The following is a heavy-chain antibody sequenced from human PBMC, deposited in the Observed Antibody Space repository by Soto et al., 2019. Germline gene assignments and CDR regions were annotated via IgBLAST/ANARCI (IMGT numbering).Heavy chain of an antibody. Sequence: GGSMRLSCAASGFTVSNTYMTWVRQPPGKGLECVSVIYTAGGTNYADSVKGRFIISRDNSKNTLYLQMNSLRAEETAVYYCARALPVAKGGFDPWGQGTLVTVSS. J-gene: IGHJ5*02. CDR2: IYTAGGT. CDR3: ARALPVAKGGFDP. V-gene: IGHV3-53*01. D-gene: IGHD2-2*01. CDR1: GFTVSNTY.